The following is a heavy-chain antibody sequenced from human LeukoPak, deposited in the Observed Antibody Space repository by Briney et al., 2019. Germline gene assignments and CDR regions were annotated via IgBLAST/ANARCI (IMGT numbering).Heavy chain of an antibody. J-gene: IGHJ6*02. CDR3: ARDSYYGSGSYYNPYYYYGMDV. V-gene: IGHV4-4*07. D-gene: IGHD3-10*01. CDR2: IYTSGST. Sequence: SETLSLTCTVSGGSISSYYWSWIRQPAGKGLEWIGRIYTSGSTNYNPSLKSRVTMSVDTSKNQFSLTLSSVTAADTAVYYCARDSYYGSGSYYNPYYYYGMDVWGQGTTVTVSS. CDR1: GGSISSYY.